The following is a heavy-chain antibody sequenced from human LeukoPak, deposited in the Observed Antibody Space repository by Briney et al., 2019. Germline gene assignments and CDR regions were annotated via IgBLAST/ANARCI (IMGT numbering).Heavy chain of an antibody. CDR2: ISSSGSSI. D-gene: IGHD3-10*01. CDR1: GFTFSDYY. V-gene: IGHV3-11*01. J-gene: IGHJ4*02. Sequence: GGSPRLSCAASGFTFSDYYMSWIRQAPGKGLEWVSYISSSGSSIYYADSVKGGFTISRDNAKNSLYLQMNSLRAEDTAVYYCARARHYYGSGSYSYWGQGTLVTVSS. CDR3: ARARHYYGSGSYSY.